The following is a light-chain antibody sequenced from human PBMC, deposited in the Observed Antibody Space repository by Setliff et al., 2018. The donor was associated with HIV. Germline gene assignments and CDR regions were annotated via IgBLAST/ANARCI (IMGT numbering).Light chain of an antibody. Sequence: SYELAQPPSVSVAPGETASITCGGNNIGSKNVHWYQQRPGQAPVLVIYYDTDRPSGIPERFSGSNSGNTATLTISRVEAGDEADYYCQVWDSTGDHGLFGGGTKVTVL. J-gene: IGLJ2*01. V-gene: IGLV3-21*04. CDR2: YDT. CDR1: NIGSKN. CDR3: QVWDSTGDHGL.